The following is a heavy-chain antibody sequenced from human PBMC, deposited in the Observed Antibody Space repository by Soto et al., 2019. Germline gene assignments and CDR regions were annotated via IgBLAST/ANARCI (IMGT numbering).Heavy chain of an antibody. V-gene: IGHV1-69*13. Sequence: AASVKVSCKASGGAFNNYAIYWVRQAPGQGLEWLETIVPVFPSVYYAPRFQGRLTITADGSTDTVYMMLTSLKSEDTAVYHCAREMPSTAAAYFYYGLNVWGQGTSVTVSS. CDR2: IVPVFPSV. CDR1: GGAFNNYA. CDR3: AREMPSTAAAYFYYGLNV. D-gene: IGHD6-13*01. J-gene: IGHJ6*02.